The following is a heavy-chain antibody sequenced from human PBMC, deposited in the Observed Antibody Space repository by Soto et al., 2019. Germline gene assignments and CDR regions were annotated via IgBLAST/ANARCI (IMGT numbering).Heavy chain of an antibody. Sequence: GGSLRLSCTASGFTFSDYAMTWVRQAPGKGLEWVSTISGGSSVTYYGDSVKGRFTISRDNAKKTLFLQLNRLSAEDTATYYCSKVLSKNYYYPFDFWGQGTQVTVSS. V-gene: IGHV3-23*01. CDR3: SKVLSKNYYYPFDF. CDR1: GFTFSDYA. D-gene: IGHD3-10*01. CDR2: ISGGSSVT. J-gene: IGHJ4*02.